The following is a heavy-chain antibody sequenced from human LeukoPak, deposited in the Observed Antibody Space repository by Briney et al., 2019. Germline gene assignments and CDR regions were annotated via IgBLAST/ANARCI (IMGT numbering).Heavy chain of an antibody. CDR3: AKGLTAQGHYYYYMDV. Sequence: PGGSLRLSCAASGFTFSSYGMHWVRQAPGKGLEWVAVISYDGSNKYYADSVKGRFTISRDNSKNTLYLQMNSLRAEDTAVYYCAKGLTAQGHYYYYMDVWGKGTTVTISS. CDR2: ISYDGSNK. D-gene: IGHD2-21*02. CDR1: GFTFSSYG. V-gene: IGHV3-30*18. J-gene: IGHJ6*03.